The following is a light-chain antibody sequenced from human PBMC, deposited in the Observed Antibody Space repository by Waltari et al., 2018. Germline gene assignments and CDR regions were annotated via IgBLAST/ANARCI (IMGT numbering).Light chain of an antibody. CDR1: NIDGKS. V-gene: IGLV3-21*01. J-gene: IGLJ2*01. Sequence: SYVMSQPPSVSVAPGETARITCAGDNIDGKSVHWYQQKSGRAPVVVIYYDSDRPSGIPERFSGSNSGDTATLTITRVEAWDEADYSCQVWETTSGHPTAVFGGGTKLTVL. CDR2: YDS. CDR3: QVWETTSGHPTAV.